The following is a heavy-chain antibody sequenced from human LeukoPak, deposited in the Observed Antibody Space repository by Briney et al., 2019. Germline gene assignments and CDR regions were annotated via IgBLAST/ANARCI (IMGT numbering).Heavy chain of an antibody. Sequence: SETLSLTCTVSGGSISSSSYYWGWIRQPPGKGLEWIGSIYYSGSTYYNPSLKSRVTISVDTSKNQFSLKLSSVTAADTAVYYCARLEGIAAAGTWGQGALVTVSS. CDR2: IYYSGST. CDR3: ARLEGIAAAGT. V-gene: IGHV4-39*01. CDR1: GGSISSSSYY. J-gene: IGHJ4*02. D-gene: IGHD6-13*01.